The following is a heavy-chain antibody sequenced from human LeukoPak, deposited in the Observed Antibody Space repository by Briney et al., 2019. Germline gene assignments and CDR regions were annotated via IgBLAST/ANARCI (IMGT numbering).Heavy chain of an antibody. CDR3: AREEGGSGSYYRVFDN. V-gene: IGHV4-30-4*08. D-gene: IGHD3-10*01. Sequence: PSETLSLTCTVSGGSISSGDYYWSWIRQPPGKGLEWIGYIYYSGSTYYNPSLKSRVTISVDTSKNQFSLKLSSVTAADTAVYYCAREEGGSGSYYRVFDNWGQGTLVTVSS. CDR1: GGSISSGDYY. J-gene: IGHJ4*02. CDR2: IYYSGST.